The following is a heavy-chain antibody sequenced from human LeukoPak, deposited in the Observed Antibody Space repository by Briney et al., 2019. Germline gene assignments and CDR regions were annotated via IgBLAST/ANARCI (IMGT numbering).Heavy chain of an antibody. Sequence: TGGSLRLSCVASGFTFSSSWMNWVRQAPGKGLEWVSSISSSSSYIYYADSVKGRFTISRDNAKNSLYLQMNSLRAEDTAVYYCARNLNYYGEPPGSRFDPWGQGTLVTVSS. V-gene: IGHV3-21*01. J-gene: IGHJ5*02. CDR1: GFTFSSSW. CDR3: ARNLNYYGEPPGSRFDP. D-gene: IGHD3-10*01. CDR2: ISSSSSYI.